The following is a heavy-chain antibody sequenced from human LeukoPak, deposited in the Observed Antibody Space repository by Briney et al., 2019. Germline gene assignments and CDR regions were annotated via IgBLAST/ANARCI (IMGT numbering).Heavy chain of an antibody. CDR2: IKQDGSGK. V-gene: IGHV3-7*01. CDR1: GFTFSSYW. CDR3: ARGGLRIAAAV. J-gene: IGHJ4*02. Sequence: PGGSLRLSCAASGFTFSSYWLTWVRQAPGKGLEWVANIKQDGSGKFYVDSVKGRFTISRDSAKNSLYLQMNSLRAEDTAVYYCARGGLRIAAAVWGQGTLVTVSS. D-gene: IGHD6-13*01.